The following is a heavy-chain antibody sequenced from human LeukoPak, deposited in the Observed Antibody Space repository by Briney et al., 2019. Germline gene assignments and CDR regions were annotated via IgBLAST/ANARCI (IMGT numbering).Heavy chain of an antibody. D-gene: IGHD2-2*01. CDR2: INPSGGST. J-gene: IGHJ4*02. V-gene: IGHV1-46*01. CDR1: GYTFTSYN. CDR3: ARVALGYCSSTSCYGHFDY. Sequence: ASVKVSCTASGYTFTSYNMHWVRQAPGQGLEWMGIINPSGGSTSYAQKFQGRVTMTRDTSTSTVYMELSSLRSEDTAVYYCARVALGYCSSTSCYGHFDYWGQGTLVTVSS.